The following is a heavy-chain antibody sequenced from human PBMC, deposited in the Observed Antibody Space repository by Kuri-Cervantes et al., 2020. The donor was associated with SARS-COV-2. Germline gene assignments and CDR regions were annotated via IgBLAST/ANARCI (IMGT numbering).Heavy chain of an antibody. Sequence: SQTLSLTCAVSGGSISSYYWSWIRQPPGKGLEWIGYTYYSGSTNYDPSLKSRVTISVDTSKNQFSLKLSSVAAADTAVYYCARREYWYFDLWGRGTLVTVSS. CDR1: GGSISSYY. D-gene: IGHD1-26*01. CDR2: TYYSGST. J-gene: IGHJ2*01. CDR3: ARREYWYFDL. V-gene: IGHV4-59*01.